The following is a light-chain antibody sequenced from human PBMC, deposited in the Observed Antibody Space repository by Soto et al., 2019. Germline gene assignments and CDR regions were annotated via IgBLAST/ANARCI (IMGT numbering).Light chain of an antibody. Sequence: QSALTQPPSASGSPGQSVTISCTGTSSDIGAYNFVSWYQQHPGKAPKVIISEVYKRPSGVPSRFSGSKSGNTASLTISGLPADDAGVYYCCAHVDVNEPLAFGGGTKLTVL. V-gene: IGLV2-8*01. CDR2: EVY. CDR3: CAHVDVNEPLA. CDR1: SSDIGAYNF. J-gene: IGLJ1*01.